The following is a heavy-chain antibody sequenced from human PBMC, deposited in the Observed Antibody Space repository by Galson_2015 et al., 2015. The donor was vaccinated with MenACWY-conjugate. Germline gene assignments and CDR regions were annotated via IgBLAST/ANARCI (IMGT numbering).Heavy chain of an antibody. V-gene: IGHV5-51*03. CDR2: IYPADSDT. Sequence: QSGAEVKKPGDSLKISCKASGYSFSDYWIGWVRQMPGEGLEWMGIIYPADSDTRYSPSFQGQVTISADKSIRAAYLQWSSLKASDTAMYCCATTTMVGNFDYWGQGTLVTVSS. J-gene: IGHJ4*02. D-gene: IGHD3-10*01. CDR1: GYSFSDYW. CDR3: ATTTMVGNFDY.